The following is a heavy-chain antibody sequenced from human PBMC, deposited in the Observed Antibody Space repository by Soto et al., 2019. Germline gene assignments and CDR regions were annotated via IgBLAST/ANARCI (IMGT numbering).Heavy chain of an antibody. CDR1: GGSVSSGNYY. CDR3: ARAIGTADST. Sequence: SETLSLTCTVSGGSVSSGNYYWSWIRQPPGKGLEWIGYFYYTGSINYNPSLQSRVTIFIDASKNQFSLRLSSVTAEDTAVYYCARAIGTADSTWGQGTLVTVSS. D-gene: IGHD6-13*01. J-gene: IGHJ5*02. V-gene: IGHV4-61*01. CDR2: FYYTGSI.